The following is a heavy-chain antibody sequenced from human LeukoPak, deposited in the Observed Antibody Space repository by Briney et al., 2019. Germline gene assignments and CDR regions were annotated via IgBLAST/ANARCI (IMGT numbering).Heavy chain of an antibody. D-gene: IGHD6-13*01. V-gene: IGHV4-4*07. CDR2: IYTSGSI. J-gene: IGHJ4*02. CDR1: GGSISSYY. Sequence: SETLSLTCTVSGGSISSYYWSWIRQPAGKGLEWIGRIYTSGSINYNPSLKSRVTMSVDTSKNQFSLKLSSVTAADTAVYYCAREKGYWPIYYFDYWGQGTLVTVSS. CDR3: AREKGYWPIYYFDY.